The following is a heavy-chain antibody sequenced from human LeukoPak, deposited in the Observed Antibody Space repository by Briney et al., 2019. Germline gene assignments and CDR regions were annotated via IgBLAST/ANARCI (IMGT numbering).Heavy chain of an antibody. CDR2: INPTDGST. V-gene: IGHV1-46*01. Sequence: AASVKVSCKASGYTFTSYDINWVRQAPGQGLEWMGIINPTDGSTTYAQKFQGRVTMTRDTSTSTVYMELSSLRSEDTAVYFCARANYYDSKHFDYWGQGTLVTVSS. D-gene: IGHD3-22*01. CDR1: GYTFTSYD. J-gene: IGHJ4*02. CDR3: ARANYYDSKHFDY.